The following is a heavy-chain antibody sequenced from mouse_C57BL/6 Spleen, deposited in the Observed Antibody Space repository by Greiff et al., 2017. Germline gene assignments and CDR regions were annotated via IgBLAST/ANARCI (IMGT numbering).Heavy chain of an antibody. Sequence: QVQLKQSGAELVKPGASVKLSCKASGYTFTEYTIHWVKQRSGQGLEWIGWFYPGSGSIKYNEKFKDKATLTADKSSSTVYMALSRLTSEDSAVYFCARHEDSEAAQAYYFDYWGQGTTLTVSS. D-gene: IGHD3-2*02. V-gene: IGHV1-62-2*01. J-gene: IGHJ2*01. CDR1: GYTFTEYT. CDR3: ARHEDSEAAQAYYFDY. CDR2: FYPGSGSI.